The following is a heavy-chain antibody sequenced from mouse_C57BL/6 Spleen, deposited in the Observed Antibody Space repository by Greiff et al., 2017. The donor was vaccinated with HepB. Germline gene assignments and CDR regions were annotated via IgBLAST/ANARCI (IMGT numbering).Heavy chain of an antibody. D-gene: IGHD1-1*01. CDR1: GYAFTNYL. CDR3: ARGDWDGSSYFDY. CDR2: INPGSGGT. J-gene: IGHJ2*01. V-gene: IGHV1-54*01. Sequence: QVQLQQSGAELVRPGTSVKVSCKASGYAFTNYLIEWVKQRPGQGLEWIGVINPGSGGTNYNEKFKGKATLTADKSSSTAYMQLSSLTSEDSAVYFCARGDWDGSSYFDYWGQGTTLTVSS.